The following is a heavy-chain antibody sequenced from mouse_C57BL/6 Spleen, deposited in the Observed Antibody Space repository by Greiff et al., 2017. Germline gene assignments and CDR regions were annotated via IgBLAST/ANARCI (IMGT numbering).Heavy chain of an antibody. CDR1: GFTFSDYG. Sequence: EVQLVESGGGLVKPGGSLKLSCAASGFTFSDYGMHWVRQAPEKGLEWVAYISSGSSTIYYADTVKGRFTISRDNAKNTLFLQMTSLRSEDTAMYYCASGYYYGSSPYAMDYWGQGTSVTVSS. CDR3: ASGYYYGSSPYAMDY. CDR2: ISSGSSTI. J-gene: IGHJ4*01. V-gene: IGHV5-17*01. D-gene: IGHD1-1*01.